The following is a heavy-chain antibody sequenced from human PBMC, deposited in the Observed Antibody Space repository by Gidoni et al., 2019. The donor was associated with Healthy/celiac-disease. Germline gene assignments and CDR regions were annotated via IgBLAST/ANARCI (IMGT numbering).Heavy chain of an antibody. D-gene: IGHD3-9*01. CDR2: ISGRGGRT. Sequence: EVQLLESGGGLVQPGGSLRLSCAASGFTFGSYAMSWVRQAPGKGLEWVSAISGRGGRTYYADSVKGRFTISRDNSKNTLYLQMNSLRAEDTAVYYCAKTPPQNYDILTGYDYWGQGTLVTVSS. CDR3: AKTPPQNYDILTGYDY. CDR1: GFTFGSYA. J-gene: IGHJ4*02. V-gene: IGHV3-23*01.